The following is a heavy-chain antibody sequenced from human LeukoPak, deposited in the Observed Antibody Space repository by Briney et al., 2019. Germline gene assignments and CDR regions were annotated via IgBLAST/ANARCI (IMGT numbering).Heavy chain of an antibody. CDR3: ARAPEQLVPHNWFDP. J-gene: IGHJ5*02. CDR2: IYHSGST. CDR1: GYSISSGYY. V-gene: IGHV4-38-2*01. D-gene: IGHD6-6*01. Sequence: PSETLSLTCAVSGYSISSGYYWGWIRQPPGKGLEWIGSIYHSGSTYYNPSLKSRVTISVDTSKNQFSLKLSSVTAADTAVYYCARAPEQLVPHNWFDPWGQGTLVTVSS.